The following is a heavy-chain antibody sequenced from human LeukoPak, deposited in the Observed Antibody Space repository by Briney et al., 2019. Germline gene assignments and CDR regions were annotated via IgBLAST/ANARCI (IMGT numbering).Heavy chain of an antibody. Sequence: SETLSLTCTVSGGSISSSSYYWGWIRQPPGKGLEWIGSIYYSGSTYYNPSLKSRVTISVDTSKNQFSLKLSSVTAADTAVYYCAGGVRIAVEGGGRGYFDYWGQGTLVTVSS. V-gene: IGHV4-39*01. CDR3: AGGVRIAVEGGGRGYFDY. J-gene: IGHJ4*02. CDR1: GGSISSSSYY. D-gene: IGHD6-19*01. CDR2: IYYSGST.